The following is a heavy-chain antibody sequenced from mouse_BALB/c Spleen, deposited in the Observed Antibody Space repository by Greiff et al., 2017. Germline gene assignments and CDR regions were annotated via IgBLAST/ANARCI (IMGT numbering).Heavy chain of an antibody. V-gene: IGHV5-17*02. CDR2: ISSGSSTI. CDR3: ARSYGPYYYAMDY. Sequence: EVMLVESGGGLVQPGGSRKLSCAASGFTFSSFGMHWVRQAPEKGLEWVAYISSGSSTIYYADTVKGRFTISRDNPKNTLFLQMTSLRSEDTAMYYCARSYGPYYYAMDYWGQGTSVTVSS. D-gene: IGHD1-2*01. CDR1: GFTFSSFG. J-gene: IGHJ4*01.